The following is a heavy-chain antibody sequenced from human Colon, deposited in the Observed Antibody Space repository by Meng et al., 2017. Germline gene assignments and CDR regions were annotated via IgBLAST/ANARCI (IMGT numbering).Heavy chain of an antibody. J-gene: IGHJ5*02. CDR3: ARLVTTVTTGNWFDP. D-gene: IGHD4-17*01. CDR2: IHNSGKT. V-gene: IGHV4-39*07. Sequence: QLHLYESGPGLANPSETLSLPCTVSGASINIGSYYWAWVRQAPGKGLEWIGSIHNSGKTYYNSSLKSRATILVDTSKNQFSLKLTSVTAADTAVYLCARLVTTVTTGNWFDPWGQGTLVTVSS. CDR1: GASINIGSYY.